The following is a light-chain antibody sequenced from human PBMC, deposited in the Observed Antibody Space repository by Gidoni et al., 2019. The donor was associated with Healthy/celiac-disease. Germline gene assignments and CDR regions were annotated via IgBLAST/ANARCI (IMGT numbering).Light chain of an antibody. CDR2: DAS. CDR1: QDISNY. CDR3: QQYNNLLIT. J-gene: IGKJ3*01. V-gene: IGKV1-33*01. Sequence: DIQLTHPPSSMPSSVGDRVTMTCQASQDISNYLNWYQHKPGKAPKLLIYDASNLETGVPVRFSGSGSRKEFTFTISSLQPEDIATYYCQQYNNLLITFGPGTKVDIK.